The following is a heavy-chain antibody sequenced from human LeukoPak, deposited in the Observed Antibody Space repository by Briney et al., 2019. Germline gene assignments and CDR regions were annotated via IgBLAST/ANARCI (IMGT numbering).Heavy chain of an antibody. CDR1: GFTFSSYD. D-gene: IGHD3-10*02. CDR3: AELGITMIGGV. V-gene: IGHV3-48*03. J-gene: IGHJ6*04. CDR2: ISSSGSTI. Sequence: PGRSLRLSCAASGFTFSSYDMNWVRQAPGKGLEWVSYISSSGSTIYHADSVKGRFTISRDNAKNSLYLQMNSLRAEDTAVYYCAELGITMIGGVWGKGTTVTISS.